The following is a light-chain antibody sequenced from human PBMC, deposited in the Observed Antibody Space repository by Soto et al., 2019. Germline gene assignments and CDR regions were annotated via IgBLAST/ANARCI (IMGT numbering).Light chain of an antibody. J-gene: IGKJ4*01. CDR2: GAS. Sequence: EIVLTQSPGTLALSACESVTRSCQASLSVSNNYIAWYQQKPRPAPRLLIYGASNRTTGLPARFSGSGSGTDFTPTISSLEPEHFAVYYGQQRSNWPPALTFGGGTQVDIK. CDR1: LSVSNNY. V-gene: IGKV3-11*01. CDR3: QQRSNWPPALT.